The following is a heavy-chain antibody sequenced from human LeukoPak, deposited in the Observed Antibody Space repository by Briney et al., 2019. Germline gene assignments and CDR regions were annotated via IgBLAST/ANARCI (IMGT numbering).Heavy chain of an antibody. J-gene: IGHJ3*02. Sequence: PSETLSLTCTVSGGSISGFYWSWIRQPPRKELEWIGYSHTSGSTGYNPSLKSRVTISVDTSKNQFSLRVTSVTAADTAVYYCARHTRYGDYNPLDMWGQGTMVTVST. CDR2: SHTSGST. CDR3: ARHTRYGDYNPLDM. CDR1: GGSISGFY. V-gene: IGHV4-4*09. D-gene: IGHD4-17*01.